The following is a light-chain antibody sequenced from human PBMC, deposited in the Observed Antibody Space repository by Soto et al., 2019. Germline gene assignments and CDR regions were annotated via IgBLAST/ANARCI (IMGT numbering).Light chain of an antibody. Sequence: QSVLTQPPSASGFPGQSVTISCTGTSSDVGYYDYVSWYQQHPGKAPKLVIYEVTQRPSGVPDRVSASKSGNTASLTVSGLRAEDEADYYCISYAGSNNFVFGSGTKLTVL. J-gene: IGLJ1*01. CDR2: EVT. V-gene: IGLV2-8*01. CDR3: ISYAGSNNFV. CDR1: SSDVGYYDY.